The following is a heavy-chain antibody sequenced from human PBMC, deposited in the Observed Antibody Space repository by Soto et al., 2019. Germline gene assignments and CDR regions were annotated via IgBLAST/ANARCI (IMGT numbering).Heavy chain of an antibody. CDR1: GGTFSSCA. CDR3: ARDLEQLVGSY. Sequence: GASVKVSCKASGGTFSSCAISWVRQAPGQGLEWMGRIIPILGIANYAQKFQGRVTITADKSTSTAYMELSSLRSEDTAVYYCARDLEQLVGSYWGPGTLVTVSS. J-gene: IGHJ4*02. CDR2: IIPILGIA. D-gene: IGHD6-13*01. V-gene: IGHV1-69*04.